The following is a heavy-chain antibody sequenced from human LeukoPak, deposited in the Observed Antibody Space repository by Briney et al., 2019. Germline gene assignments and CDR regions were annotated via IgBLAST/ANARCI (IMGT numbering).Heavy chain of an antibody. J-gene: IGHJ4*02. CDR2: IRQDGSGK. D-gene: IGHD6-19*01. V-gene: IGHV3-7*01. Sequence: GGSLRLSCTASGFTFSTYYMAWVRQAPGKGLEWVANIRQDGSGKFYADSVKGRFTISRDNAKNSLFLQMNSLRAEDTAVYFCARWLYNSGWAIDYWGQGTLVTVSS. CDR3: ARWLYNSGWAIDY. CDR1: GFTFSTYY.